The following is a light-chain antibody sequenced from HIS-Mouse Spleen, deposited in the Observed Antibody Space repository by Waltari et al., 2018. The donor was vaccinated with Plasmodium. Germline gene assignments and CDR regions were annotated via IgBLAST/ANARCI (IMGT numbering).Light chain of an antibody. CDR3: QQSYSTWT. V-gene: IGKV1-39*01. CDR2: AAS. CDR1: PSISSY. J-gene: IGKJ1*01. Sequence: DIQMTQSPSSLSASVGDRVTITCRASPSISSYLNWYQQKPGKATKLLIYAASSLQSGVPSRFSGSGSGTDFTLTISSLQPEYFATYYCQQSYSTWTFGQGTKVEIK.